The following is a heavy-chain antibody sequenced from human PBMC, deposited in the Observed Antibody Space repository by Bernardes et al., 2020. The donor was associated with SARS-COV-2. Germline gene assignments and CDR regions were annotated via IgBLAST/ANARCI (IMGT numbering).Heavy chain of an antibody. J-gene: IGHJ4*02. CDR1: GFTFSSYS. CDR2: ISSSSSYI. CDR3: ARFIDYGDYCFDY. Sequence: GGSLRLSCAASGFTFSSYSMNWVRQAPGKGLEWVSSISSSSSYIYYADSVKGRFTISRDNAKNSLYLQMNSLRAEDTAVYYCARFIDYGDYCFDYWGQGTLVTVSS. V-gene: IGHV3-21*01. D-gene: IGHD4-17*01.